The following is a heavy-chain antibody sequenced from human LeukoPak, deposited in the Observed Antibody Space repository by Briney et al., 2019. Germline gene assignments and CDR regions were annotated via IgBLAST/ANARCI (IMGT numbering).Heavy chain of an antibody. D-gene: IGHD6-19*01. Sequence: SETLSLTCTVSGGSISSYYRSWIRQPAGKGLEWIGRIYTSGSTNYNPSFKSRVTMSVDTSKNQFSLKLSSVTAADTAVYSCAREVASGWYPYYFDYWGQGTLVTVSS. CDR2: IYTSGST. CDR1: GGSISSYY. CDR3: AREVASGWYPYYFDY. V-gene: IGHV4-4*07. J-gene: IGHJ4*02.